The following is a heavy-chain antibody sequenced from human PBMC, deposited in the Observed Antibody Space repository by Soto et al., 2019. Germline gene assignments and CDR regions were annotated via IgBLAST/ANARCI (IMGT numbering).Heavy chain of an antibody. CDR1: GFIININY. V-gene: IGHV3-66*01. D-gene: IGHD2-15*01. J-gene: IGHJ3*01. CDR3: ARRGYCAGGTCYGIYALDV. Sequence: EVHLVESGGGLVQPGGSLRLSCAASGFIININYMSWVRQAPGKGLEWVSLVYSGGGTFYADSVKGRFTVSSDSSKNTLDRQMDSLRVEDTAVYYCARRGYCAGGTCYGIYALDVWGQGAMVTVSS. CDR2: VYSGGGT.